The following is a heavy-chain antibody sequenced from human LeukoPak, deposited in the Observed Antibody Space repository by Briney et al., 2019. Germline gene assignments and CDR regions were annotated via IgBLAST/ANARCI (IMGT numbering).Heavy chain of an antibody. D-gene: IGHD5-18*01. CDR3: ARDWYSYGYGAFDI. V-gene: IGHV3-66*01. CDR2: IYSGGST. J-gene: IGHJ3*02. CDR1: GFTVSSNY. Sequence: GGSLRLSCAASGFTVSSNYMSWVRQAPGKGLEWVSVIYSGGSTYYADSVKGRFTISRDNSKNTLYLQMNSLRAEDTAVYYCARDWYSYGYGAFDIWGQGTMVTVSS.